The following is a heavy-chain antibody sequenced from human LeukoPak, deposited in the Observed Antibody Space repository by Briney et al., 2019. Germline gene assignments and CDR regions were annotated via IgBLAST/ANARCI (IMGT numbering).Heavy chain of an antibody. D-gene: IGHD5-18*01. V-gene: IGHV3-30*18. CDR2: ISYDGSNK. CDR1: GFTFSSYG. J-gene: IGHJ4*02. CDR3: AKEVDTAMVRDPDY. Sequence: GGSLRLSCAASGFTFSSYGMHWVRQTPGKGLEWVAVISYDGSNKYYADSVKGRFAISRDNSKNTLYLQMNSLRAEDTAVYYCAKEVDTAMVRDPDYWGQGTLVTVSS.